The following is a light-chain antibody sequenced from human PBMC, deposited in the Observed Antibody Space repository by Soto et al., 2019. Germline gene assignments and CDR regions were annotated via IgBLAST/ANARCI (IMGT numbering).Light chain of an antibody. Sequence: DIQMTQSPSSLSASVGDRVTITCRASQTISTYLNWYQQKPGKAPKLLIYAASSLQSGVPSRFSGSGSGTDFTLTISSLQPEDFATYFCQQSHSIPYMFGQGTKLQLK. CDR2: AAS. J-gene: IGKJ2*01. V-gene: IGKV1-39*01. CDR1: QTISTY. CDR3: QQSHSIPYM.